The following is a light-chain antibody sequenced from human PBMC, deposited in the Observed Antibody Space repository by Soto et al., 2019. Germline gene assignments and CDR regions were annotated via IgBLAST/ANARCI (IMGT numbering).Light chain of an antibody. CDR1: SSNIGSNT. CDR3: AAWDDRLNGLYV. Sequence: QSVLTQPPSASGTPGQRVTISCSGSSSNIGSNTVNWYQQLPGTAPKLLIYSNNQRPSGVPDRFSGSKSGTSASLAISGLQPEHEADHSRAAWDDRLNGLYVFGTGTKVTV. J-gene: IGLJ1*01. V-gene: IGLV1-44*01. CDR2: SNN.